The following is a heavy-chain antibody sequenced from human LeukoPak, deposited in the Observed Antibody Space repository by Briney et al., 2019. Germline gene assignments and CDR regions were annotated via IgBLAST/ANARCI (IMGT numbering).Heavy chain of an antibody. J-gene: IGHJ3*02. CDR3: ARDDGGGDYGYHDAFDI. D-gene: IGHD4-17*01. Sequence: ASVKVSCKASGYTFTSYAMNWVRQAPGQGLEWMGWINTNTGNPTYAQGFTGWFVFSLDTSVSTAYLQISSLKAEDTAVYYCARDDGGGDYGYHDAFDIWGQGTMVTVSS. V-gene: IGHV7-4-1*02. CDR1: GYTFTSYA. CDR2: INTNTGNP.